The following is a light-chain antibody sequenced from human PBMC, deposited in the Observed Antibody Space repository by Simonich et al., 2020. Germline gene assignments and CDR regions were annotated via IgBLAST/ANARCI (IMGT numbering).Light chain of an antibody. J-gene: IGKJ1*01. Sequence: DIVMTQSPDSLAVSLGERATINCKSSQSVLYSSNNKNYLACYQQKPGQPPKLLIYWACARESGVPDRFSGSGSGTDFTLTISSLQAEDVAVYYCQQYYSTPWTFGQGTKVEIK. V-gene: IGKV4-1*01. CDR1: QSVLYSSNNKNY. CDR2: WAC. CDR3: QQYYSTPWT.